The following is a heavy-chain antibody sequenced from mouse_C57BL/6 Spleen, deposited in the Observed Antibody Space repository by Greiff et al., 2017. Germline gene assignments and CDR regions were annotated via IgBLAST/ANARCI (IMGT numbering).Heavy chain of an antibody. CDR2: IDPSDSYT. CDR3: ARRGGSSSWFAY. J-gene: IGHJ3*01. Sequence: QVQLQQPGAELVKPGASVKLSCKASGYTFTSYWMQWVKQRPGQGLEWIGEIDPSDSYTNYNQKFKGKATLTVATSSSTAYMQLSSLTSEDSAVYDCARRGGSSSWFAYWGQGTLVTVSA. D-gene: IGHD1-1*01. CDR1: GYTFTSYW. V-gene: IGHV1-50*01.